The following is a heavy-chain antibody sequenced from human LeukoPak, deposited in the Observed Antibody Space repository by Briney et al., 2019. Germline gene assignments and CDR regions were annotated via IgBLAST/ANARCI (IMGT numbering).Heavy chain of an antibody. Sequence: GGSLRLSCAASGFRFSSYGMNWVRQGPGKGLEWVSAISGIDSSTHYADSVNGRFTISRDNSKNTVYLQMNSLRAEDTAVYYCAAYDFWSGYSRNYWGQGTLVTVSS. CDR3: AAYDFWSGYSRNY. V-gene: IGHV3-23*01. CDR2: ISGIDSST. CDR1: GFRFSSYG. D-gene: IGHD3-3*01. J-gene: IGHJ4*02.